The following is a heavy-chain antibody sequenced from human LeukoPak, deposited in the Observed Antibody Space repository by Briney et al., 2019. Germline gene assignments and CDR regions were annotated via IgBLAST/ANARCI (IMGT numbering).Heavy chain of an antibody. Sequence: GGTLRLSCAASGFTFSAYGMSWVRQSPGQGLEWVAFIRYDGTNKYYADSVKGRFTISRDNSKNTLYLQMNSLRAEDTAVYYRAKDQTYYDILTGYRPFGYWGQGTLVTVSS. CDR1: GFTFSAYG. V-gene: IGHV3-30*02. CDR2: IRYDGTNK. D-gene: IGHD3-9*01. CDR3: AKDQTYYDILTGYRPFGY. J-gene: IGHJ4*02.